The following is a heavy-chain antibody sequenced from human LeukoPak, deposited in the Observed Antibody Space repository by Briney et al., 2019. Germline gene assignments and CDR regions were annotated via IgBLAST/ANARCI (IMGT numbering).Heavy chain of an antibody. CDR3: ASKQHHSSGYYSSFDH. CDR2: INHSGST. CDR1: GGSFSGYY. Sequence: SETLSLTCAVYGGSFSGYYWSWIRQPPGKGLEWIGEINHSGSTNYNPSLKSRVTISVDTSKNQFSLKLSSVTAADTAVYYCASKQHHSSGYYSSFDHRGQGTLVTVSS. J-gene: IGHJ4*02. D-gene: IGHD3-22*01. V-gene: IGHV4-34*01.